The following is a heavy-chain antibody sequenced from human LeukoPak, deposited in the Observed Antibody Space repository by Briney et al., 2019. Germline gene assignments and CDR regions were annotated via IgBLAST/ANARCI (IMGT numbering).Heavy chain of an antibody. CDR1: GFTFSSYA. CDR3: AKTDGDPYSWYFDL. D-gene: IGHD2-15*01. V-gene: IGHV3-23*01. J-gene: IGHJ2*01. Sequence: PGGSLRLSCAAAGFTFSSYAMSWVRQAPGKGLEWVSAISGSGGSTYYADSVKGRFTISRDNSKNTLYLQMNSLRAEDTAVYYCAKTDGDPYSWYFDLWGRGTLVTVSS. CDR2: ISGSGGST.